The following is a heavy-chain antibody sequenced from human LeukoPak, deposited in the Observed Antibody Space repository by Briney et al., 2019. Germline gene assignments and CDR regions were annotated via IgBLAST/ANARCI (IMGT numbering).Heavy chain of an antibody. J-gene: IGHJ4*02. Sequence: ASVKVSCKASGYTFTGYYMHWVRQAPGQRLEWMGWINAGNGNTKYSQKFQGRVTITRDTSASTAYMELRSLRSDDTAVYYCARAVSSTSGGDFDYWGQGTLVTVSS. V-gene: IGHV1-3*01. D-gene: IGHD2-2*01. CDR3: ARAVSSTSGGDFDY. CDR1: GYTFTGYY. CDR2: INAGNGNT.